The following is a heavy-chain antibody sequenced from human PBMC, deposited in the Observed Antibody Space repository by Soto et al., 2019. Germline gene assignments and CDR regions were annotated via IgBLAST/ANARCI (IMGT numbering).Heavy chain of an antibody. CDR1: GFTFSSYG. Sequence: GGSLRLSCAASGFTFSSYGMHWVRQAPGKGLEWVAVISYDGSDKYYADSVKGRFTISRDHSKNTLFLQMNSLRAEDTAVYYCAKDGEDTAMAPPGGSGMDVWGQGTTVTVSS. D-gene: IGHD5-18*01. V-gene: IGHV3-30*18. CDR3: AKDGEDTAMAPPGGSGMDV. J-gene: IGHJ6*02. CDR2: ISYDGSDK.